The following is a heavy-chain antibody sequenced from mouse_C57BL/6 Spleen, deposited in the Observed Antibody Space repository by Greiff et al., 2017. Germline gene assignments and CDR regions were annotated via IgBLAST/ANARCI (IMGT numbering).Heavy chain of an antibody. CDR1: GYTFTDYE. Sequence: QVQLKQSGAELVRPGASVTLSCKASGYTFTDYEMHWVKQTPVHGLEWIGAIDPETGGTAYNQKFKGKAILTADKSSSTAYMELRSLTSEDSAVYYCTVYDGYHLGFAYWGQGTLVTVSA. CDR3: TVYDGYHLGFAY. CDR2: IDPETGGT. V-gene: IGHV1-15*01. D-gene: IGHD2-3*01. J-gene: IGHJ3*01.